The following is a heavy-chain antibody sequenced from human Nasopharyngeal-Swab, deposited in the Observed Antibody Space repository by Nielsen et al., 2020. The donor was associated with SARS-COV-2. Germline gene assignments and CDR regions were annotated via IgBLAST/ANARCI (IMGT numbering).Heavy chain of an antibody. CDR3: ARERQLPQYYYYYYYMDV. J-gene: IGHJ6*03. CDR2: INHSGST. D-gene: IGHD2-2*01. Sequence: SETLSLTCAVYGGSFGGYYWSWIRQPPGKGLEWIGEINHSGSTNYNPSLKSRVTISVDTSKNQFSLKLSSVTAADTAVYYCARERQLPQYYYYYYYMDVWGKGTTVTVSS. CDR1: GGSFGGYY. V-gene: IGHV4-34*01.